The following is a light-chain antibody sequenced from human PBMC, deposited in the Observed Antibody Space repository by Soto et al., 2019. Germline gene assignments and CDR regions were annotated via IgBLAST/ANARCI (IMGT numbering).Light chain of an antibody. CDR2: EAS. V-gene: IGLV2-18*01. CDR1: STDVVSYNR. J-gene: IGLJ1*01. Sequence: QSALTQPPSVSGSPGQSVTISCTGTSTDVVSYNRVSWYQQPPRTAPKLIIYEASNRPSGVPDRFSGSKSGNTPSLTISGLQPADEADYYCSLYTSENTYVFGTGTKVTVL. CDR3: SLYTSENTYV.